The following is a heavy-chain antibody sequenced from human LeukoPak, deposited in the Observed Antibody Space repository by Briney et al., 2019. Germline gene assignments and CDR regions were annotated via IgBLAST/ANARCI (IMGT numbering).Heavy chain of an antibody. J-gene: IGHJ4*02. D-gene: IGHD3-22*01. CDR3: ARRDDSSGYHKIFDY. Sequence: PSETLSLTCAVYGGSFSGYYWGWIRQPPGKGLEWIGDIYYGENTYYNPSLKSRVTISIDTSKNQFYLKLSSLTAADTAVYYCARRDDSSGYHKIFDYWGPGTLVTVSS. CDR2: IYYGENT. CDR1: GGSFSGYY. V-gene: IGHV4-34*01.